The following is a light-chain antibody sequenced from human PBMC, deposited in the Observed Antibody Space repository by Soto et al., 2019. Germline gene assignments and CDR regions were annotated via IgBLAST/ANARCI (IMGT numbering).Light chain of an antibody. J-gene: IGLJ1*01. CDR3: LSYKPDNPFV. Sequence: QSALTQPASVSGSPGQSITVSCTGTSSDIGASNFVSWYQHLPGRAPKVIIYEATNRPSGVSDRFSGSKAGNTASLTISGLQADDEAEYFCLSYKPDNPFVFGTGTKVTVL. CDR2: EAT. V-gene: IGLV2-14*01. CDR1: SSDIGASNF.